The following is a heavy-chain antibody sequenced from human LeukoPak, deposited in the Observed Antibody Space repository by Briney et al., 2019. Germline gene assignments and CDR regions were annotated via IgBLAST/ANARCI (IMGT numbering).Heavy chain of an antibody. Sequence: GGSLRLSCAASGFTVSGNYMNWVRQAPGKGLEWVSVLHSSGGTYYADSVKGRFTISRDNSKNTLYLQMNSLRAEDTAVYYCAKDLYSSGPFDYWGQGTLVTVSS. J-gene: IGHJ4*02. CDR1: GFTVSGNY. D-gene: IGHD6-19*01. CDR3: AKDLYSSGPFDY. CDR2: LHSSGGT. V-gene: IGHV3-66*03.